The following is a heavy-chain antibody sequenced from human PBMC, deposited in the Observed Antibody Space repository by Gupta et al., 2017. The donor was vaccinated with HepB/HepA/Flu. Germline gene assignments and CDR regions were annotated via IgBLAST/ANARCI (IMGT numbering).Heavy chain of an antibody. CDR2: IWYDGSNK. CDR3: AXXQXGGVGGXXXX. J-gene: IGHJ4*02. V-gene: IGHV3-33*01. Sequence: RQAPGKGLEWVAVIWYDGSNKYYADSVKGRFIXSRDNSKNXLYLQLNSLRAEXTXVYYXAXXQXGGVGGXXXXXGQGTLVTVSS. D-gene: IGHD3-3*01.